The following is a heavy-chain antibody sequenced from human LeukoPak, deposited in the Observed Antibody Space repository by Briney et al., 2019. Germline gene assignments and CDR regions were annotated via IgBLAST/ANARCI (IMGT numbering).Heavy chain of an antibody. CDR3: AGTYSSGWYVNY. Sequence: SQTLSLTCTVSGGSISSYYWSWIRQPPGKGLEWIGYIYYSGSTNYNPSLKSRVTISVDTSKNQFSLKLSSVTAADTAVYYCAGTYSSGWYVNYWGQGTLVTVSS. J-gene: IGHJ4*02. CDR1: GGSISSYY. CDR2: IYYSGST. V-gene: IGHV4-59*01. D-gene: IGHD6-19*01.